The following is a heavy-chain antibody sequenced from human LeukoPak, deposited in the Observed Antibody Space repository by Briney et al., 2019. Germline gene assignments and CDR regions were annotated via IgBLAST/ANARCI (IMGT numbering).Heavy chain of an antibody. D-gene: IGHD2-2*01. CDR2: INAYNGDT. CDR3: ARDLIPAYCSSTSCQGWFDP. J-gene: IGHJ5*02. V-gene: IGHV1-18*01. Sequence: ASVKVSCKASNYTFTSYGISWVRQAPGQGLEWMAWINAYNGDTNYAQKLQGRVTMTTDTSTSTAYMELRSLRSDDTAVYYCARDLIPAYCSSTSCQGWFDPWGQGTLVTVSS. CDR1: NYTFTSYG.